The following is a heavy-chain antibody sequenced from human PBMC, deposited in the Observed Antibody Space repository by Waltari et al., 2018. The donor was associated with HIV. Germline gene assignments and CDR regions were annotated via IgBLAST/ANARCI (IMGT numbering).Heavy chain of an antibody. Sequence: EVQVLESGGALVQPGGSLRLSCAASGFTFSNYGMSWVRQAPGKGLEWVSTISGSGGSKYDADSGKGRFTVSRDNSKNTLYLQMNSLRAEDTAVYFCVKEHQYSHSWYSYYGMDVWGQGTTVTVSS. CDR1: GFTFSNYG. D-gene: IGHD6-13*01. CDR2: ISGSGGSK. V-gene: IGHV3-23*01. CDR3: VKEHQYSHSWYSYYGMDV. J-gene: IGHJ6*02.